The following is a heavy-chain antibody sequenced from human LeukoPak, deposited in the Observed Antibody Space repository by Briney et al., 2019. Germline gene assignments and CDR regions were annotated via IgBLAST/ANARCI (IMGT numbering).Heavy chain of an antibody. Sequence: SVKVSCKASGGTFSSYAISWVRQASGQGLEWMGRIIPILGIANYAQKFQGRVTITADKSTSTAYMELSSLRSEDTAVYYCARGVGGSGSPYYYYGMDVWGQGTTVTVSS. J-gene: IGHJ6*02. D-gene: IGHD3-10*01. CDR2: IIPILGIA. V-gene: IGHV1-69*04. CDR1: GGTFSSYA. CDR3: ARGVGGSGSPYYYYGMDV.